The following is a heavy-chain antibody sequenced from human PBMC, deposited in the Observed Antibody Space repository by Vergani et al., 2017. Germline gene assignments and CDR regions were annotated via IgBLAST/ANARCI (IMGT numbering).Heavy chain of an antibody. CDR1: GGSFSGYY. Sequence: QVQLQQWGAGLLKPSETLSLTCAVYGGSFSGYYWSWIRQPPGKRLEWIGEINHSGRTNYNPSLKSRVTISVDTSKNQFSLKLSSVTAADTAVYYCARGPLVVPAAIRVHYYYYGMDVWGKGTPVTVSS. D-gene: IGHD2-2*02. J-gene: IGHJ6*04. CDR2: INHSGRT. V-gene: IGHV4-34*01. CDR3: ARGPLVVPAAIRVHYYYYGMDV.